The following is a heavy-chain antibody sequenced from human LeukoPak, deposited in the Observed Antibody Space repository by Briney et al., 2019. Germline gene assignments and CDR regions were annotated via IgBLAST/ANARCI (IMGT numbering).Heavy chain of an antibody. V-gene: IGHV1-18*01. D-gene: IGHD3-10*01. J-gene: IGHJ4*02. Sequence: ASVKVSCKASGYTFTSYGISWVRQAPGQGLEWMGWISAYNGNTNYAQKLQGRVTMTTDTSTSTAYMELRSLRSDDTAVYYCARVSLWFGEAPPFDYWGQGTLVTVSS. CDR3: ARVSLWFGEAPPFDY. CDR2: ISAYNGNT. CDR1: GYTFTSYG.